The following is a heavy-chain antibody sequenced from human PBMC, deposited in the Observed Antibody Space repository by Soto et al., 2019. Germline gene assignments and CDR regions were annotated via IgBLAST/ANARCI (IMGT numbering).Heavy chain of an antibody. CDR3: ASGLRSYGYFDY. D-gene: IGHD5-18*01. J-gene: IGHJ4*02. Sequence: EVQLVESGGGLAQPGGSLRLSCAASGFSVSSNYMTWVRQTPGKGLEWVSVIYSGGITYYADSVKGRFTISRDNSKNTLYLQMNSLRVEDTAVYYCASGLRSYGYFDYWGQGTLVTVSS. V-gene: IGHV3-66*01. CDR2: IYSGGIT. CDR1: GFSVSSNY.